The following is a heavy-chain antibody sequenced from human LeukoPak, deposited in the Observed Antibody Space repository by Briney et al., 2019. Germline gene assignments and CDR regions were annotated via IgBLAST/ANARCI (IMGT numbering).Heavy chain of an antibody. D-gene: IGHD3-10*01. Sequence: SETLSLTCTVSVGSISSFYWSWIRQPPGKGLEWIGYIYYTGSTNYNSSLKSRVTISVDTSKNQFSLNLSSVTAADTAVYYCARGITMVRGVLNWFDPWGQGTLVTVSS. V-gene: IGHV4-59*08. CDR3: ARGITMVRGVLNWFDP. J-gene: IGHJ5*02. CDR2: IYYTGST. CDR1: VGSISSFY.